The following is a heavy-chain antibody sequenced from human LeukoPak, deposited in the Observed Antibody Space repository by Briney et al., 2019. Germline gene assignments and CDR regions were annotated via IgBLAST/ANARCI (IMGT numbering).Heavy chain of an antibody. CDR1: GYSFTTYS. J-gene: IGHJ1*01. D-gene: IGHD1-26*01. CDR2: IYPSGGST. Sequence: ASVKVSCKASGYSFTTYSIHWVRQAPGQGLKWLGIIYPSGGSTAYAQKFQGRVTMTRDTSTSTVYMELSSLRSEDTAVYYCAKDSGSGSFAEYFQNWGQGTLVSVSS. CDR3: AKDSGSGSFAEYFQN. V-gene: IGHV1-46*01.